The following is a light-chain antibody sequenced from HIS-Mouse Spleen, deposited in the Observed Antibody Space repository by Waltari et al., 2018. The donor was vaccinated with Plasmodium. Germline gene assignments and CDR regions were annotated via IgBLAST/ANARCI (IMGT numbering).Light chain of an antibody. J-gene: IGKJ1*01. Sequence: DIQMTQSPSTLSASVGDSVTITCRASQSISSRLAWYQQKPGKAPKLLIYKASSLESGVPSRFSGSGSGTEFTLTISSLQPDDFANYYCQQYNSYSWTFGQGTKVEIK. CDR3: QQYNSYSWT. CDR1: QSISSR. CDR2: KAS. V-gene: IGKV1-5*03.